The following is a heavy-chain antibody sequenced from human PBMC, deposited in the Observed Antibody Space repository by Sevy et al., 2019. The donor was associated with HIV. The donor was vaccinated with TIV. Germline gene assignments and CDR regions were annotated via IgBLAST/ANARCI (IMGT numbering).Heavy chain of an antibody. D-gene: IGHD3-3*01. J-gene: IGHJ3*02. CDR1: GYIFSDYN. CDR3: VREDINAPRTLLSFDI. Sequence: ASVKVSCKTTGYIFSDYNMHWVRQAPGQGLEWMALINPNSGVTIYAHKFRGRVSVTRDTSMSTAYMEMSGLTSADTAVYYCVREDINAPRTLLSFDIWGQGTMVTVSS. V-gene: IGHV1-2*06. CDR2: INPNSGVT.